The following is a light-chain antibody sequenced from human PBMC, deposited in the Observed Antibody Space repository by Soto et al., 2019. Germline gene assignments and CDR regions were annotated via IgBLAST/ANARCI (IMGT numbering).Light chain of an antibody. CDR2: DAS. V-gene: IGKV3-15*01. Sequence: EIVMTQSPATLSVSPGERATLSCRASQSVSRNLAWYQQKPGQPPRLLIYDASTRATGVPARFGGRGSGTEFTLTISGLQSEDFAVYYCQQYGDWPPDTFGQGTKVEI. J-gene: IGKJ2*01. CDR3: QQYGDWPPDT. CDR1: QSVSRN.